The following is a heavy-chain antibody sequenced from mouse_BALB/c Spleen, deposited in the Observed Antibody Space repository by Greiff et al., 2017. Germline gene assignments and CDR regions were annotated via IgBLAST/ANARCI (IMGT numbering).Heavy chain of an antibody. J-gene: IGHJ4*01. D-gene: IGHD1-1*01. CDR3: GSYYYGSSYAMDY. CDR1: GYTFTSYW. V-gene: IGHV1-7*01. Sequence: VQLQQSGAELAKPGASVKMSCKASGYTFTSYWMHWVKQRPGQGLKWIGYINPSTGYTEYNQKFNDKATLTVDKSSSTAHMELLSLTSEDSAVYYCGSYYYGSSYAMDYWGQGTSVTVSS. CDR2: INPSTGYT.